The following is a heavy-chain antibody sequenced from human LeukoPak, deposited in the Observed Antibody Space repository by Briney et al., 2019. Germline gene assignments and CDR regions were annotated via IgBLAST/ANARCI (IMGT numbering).Heavy chain of an antibody. Sequence: ASVKVSCKASGYTFTNYAMHWVRQAPGQRLEWMGWINPGNGNTQYSQKFQGRVTITRDTTASTAYMELSSLTSEDTAVYYCARVGPYGSGSYRMDWFDSWGQGTLVTVSS. CDR2: INPGNGNT. D-gene: IGHD3-10*01. J-gene: IGHJ5*01. CDR1: GYTFTNYA. CDR3: ARVGPYGSGSYRMDWFDS. V-gene: IGHV1-3*01.